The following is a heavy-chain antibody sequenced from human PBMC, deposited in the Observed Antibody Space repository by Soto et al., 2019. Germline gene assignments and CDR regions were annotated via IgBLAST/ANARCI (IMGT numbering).Heavy chain of an antibody. J-gene: IGHJ4*02. CDR2: VSRSGNGT. Sequence: EVRVLESGGGLAQPGRSLRLSCAVSGLSFSSYAMTWVRQSPGKGLEWVSSVSRSGNGTYSADSVRGRFTISRDNSKNTLYLQMNSLRAEDTAVYYCAKDAKILDWLPTSYYFDFWGQGTLVTVSS. CDR1: GLSFSSYA. V-gene: IGHV3-23*01. D-gene: IGHD3-9*01. CDR3: AKDAKILDWLPTSYYFDF.